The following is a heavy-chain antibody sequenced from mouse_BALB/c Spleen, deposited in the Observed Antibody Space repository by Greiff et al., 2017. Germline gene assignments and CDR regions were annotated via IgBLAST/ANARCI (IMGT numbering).Heavy chain of an antibody. CDR3: TRKEYLAWFAY. V-gene: IGHV1S22*01. Sequence: LQQPGSELVRPGASVKLSCKASGYTFTSYWMHWVKQRPGQGLEWIGNIYPGSGSTNYDEKFKSKATLTVDTSSSTAYMQLSSLTSEDSAVYYCTRKEYLAWFAYWGQGTLVTVSA. CDR2: IYPGSGST. J-gene: IGHJ3*01. D-gene: IGHD5-1*01. CDR1: GYTFTSYW.